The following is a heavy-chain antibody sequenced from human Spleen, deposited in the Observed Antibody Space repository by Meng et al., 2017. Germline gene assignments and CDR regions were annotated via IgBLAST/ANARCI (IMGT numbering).Heavy chain of an antibody. CDR1: GGSISSDIYY. D-gene: IGHD2-8*01. V-gene: IGHV4-61*09. CDR2: IYTSGST. J-gene: IGHJ6*02. CDR3: ARGFSDVYYYYYGMDV. Sequence: LRLSCSVSGGSISSDIYYWSWIRQPAGKGLEWVGHIYTSGSTIYNPSLKSRVTISADTSKNQFSLKLSSVTAADTAVYYCARGFSDVYYYYYGMDVWGQGTTVTRLL.